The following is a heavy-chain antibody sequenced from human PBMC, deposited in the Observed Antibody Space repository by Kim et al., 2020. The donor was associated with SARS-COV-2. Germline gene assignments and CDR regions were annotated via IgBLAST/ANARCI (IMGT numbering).Heavy chain of an antibody. CDR1: GYTFTSYA. CDR3: AAGYYGSGSPNGHYYYGMDV. Sequence: ASVKVSCKASGYTFTSYAMHWVRQAPGQRLEWMGWINAGNGNTKYSQKFQGRVTITRDTSASTAYMELSSLRSEDTAVYYCAAGYYGSGSPNGHYYYGMDVWGQGTTVTVSS. CDR2: INAGNGNT. D-gene: IGHD3-10*01. J-gene: IGHJ6*02. V-gene: IGHV1-3*01.